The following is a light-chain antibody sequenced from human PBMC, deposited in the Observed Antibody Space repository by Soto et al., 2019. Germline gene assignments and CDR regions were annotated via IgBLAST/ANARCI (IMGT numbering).Light chain of an antibody. Sequence: DIQMTQSPSSLSASVGDRVTITCRASQSISSYLNWYQQKPGKAPKLLIYAAYSLQSGVPSRFSGSGSGTDFTLTIRSLQPEDFATYYCIQDYNYPRTVGQGTKVDIK. J-gene: IGKJ1*01. CDR1: QSISSY. CDR2: AAY. CDR3: IQDYNYPRT. V-gene: IGKV1-39*01.